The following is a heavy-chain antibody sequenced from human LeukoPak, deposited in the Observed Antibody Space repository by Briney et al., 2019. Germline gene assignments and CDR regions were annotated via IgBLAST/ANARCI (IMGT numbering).Heavy chain of an antibody. CDR3: ARGEWESPDY. CDR2: INHSGST. CDR1: GGSFSGYY. D-gene: IGHD1-26*01. Sequence: SETLSLTCAVYGGSFSGYYWSWIRQPPGKGLEWIGEINHSGSTNYNPSLKSRVTISVDTSKNQFSLKLSSVTAADTAVYYYARGEWESPDYWGQGTLVTVSS. V-gene: IGHV4-34*01. J-gene: IGHJ4*02.